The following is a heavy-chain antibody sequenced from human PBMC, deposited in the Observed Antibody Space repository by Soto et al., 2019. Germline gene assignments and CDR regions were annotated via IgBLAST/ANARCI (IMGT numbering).Heavy chain of an antibody. Sequence: GGSPRLSCAASGFTFSSYAMHWVRQAPGKGLEWVAVISGDGRDKYHADSVKGRFTISRDNSKNTLYLQMNSLRAEDTAVYYCAKDRTPVADYYFDYWGQGSLVTVSS. CDR3: AKDRTPVADYYFDY. V-gene: IGHV3-30*18. CDR1: GFTFSSYA. CDR2: ISGDGRDK. J-gene: IGHJ4*02. D-gene: IGHD6-19*01.